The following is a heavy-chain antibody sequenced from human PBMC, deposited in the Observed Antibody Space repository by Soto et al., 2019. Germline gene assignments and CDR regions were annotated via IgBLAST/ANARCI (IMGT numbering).Heavy chain of an antibody. CDR3: ATRAAAGIFDYYGMDV. J-gene: IGHJ6*02. D-gene: IGHD6-13*01. Sequence: GASVKVSCKASGGTLSSYTISWVRQAPGQGLEWMGRIIPILGIANYAQKFQGRVTITADKSTSTAYMELSSLRSEDTAVYYCATRAAAGIFDYYGMDVWGQGTTVTVSS. CDR1: GGTLSSYT. V-gene: IGHV1-69*02. CDR2: IIPILGIA.